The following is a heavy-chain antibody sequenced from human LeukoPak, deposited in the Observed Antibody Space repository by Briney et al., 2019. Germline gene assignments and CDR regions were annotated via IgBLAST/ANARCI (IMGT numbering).Heavy chain of an antibody. CDR2: IKSKTDGGTT. D-gene: IGHD3-16*01. V-gene: IGHV3-15*01. Sequence: PGGSLRLSCAASGFTFSNAWMSWVRQAPGKGLEWVGRIKSKTDGGTTDYAAPVKGRFTISRDDSKNTLYLQMNSLKTEDTAVYYCTTDKRLRALYYFDYWGQGTLVTVSS. J-gene: IGHJ4*02. CDR3: TTDKRLRALYYFDY. CDR1: GFTFSNAW.